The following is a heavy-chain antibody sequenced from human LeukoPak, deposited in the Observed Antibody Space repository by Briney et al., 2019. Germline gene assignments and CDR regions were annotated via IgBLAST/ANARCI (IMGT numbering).Heavy chain of an antibody. Sequence: PSETLSLTCTVSGGSIIDKSYFWAWIRQPPGKGLEWIGGIFYDGTTDYNPSLKSRLTMSIDTSPNQVSLKMKSVTAADTAGYYGVRHWKRSGNGASGKYNKDWFDPWGKGTLVSFSS. CDR2: IFYDGTT. CDR3: VRHWKRSGNGASGKYNKDWFDP. J-gene: IGHJ5*02. D-gene: IGHD3-10*01. V-gene: IGHV4-39*01. CDR1: GGSIIDKSYF.